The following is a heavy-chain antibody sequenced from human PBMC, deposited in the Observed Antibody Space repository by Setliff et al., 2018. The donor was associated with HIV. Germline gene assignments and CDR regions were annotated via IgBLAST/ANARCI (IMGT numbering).Heavy chain of an antibody. V-gene: IGHV4-61*01. CDR2: IYYSGST. CDR1: GGSVNSGTYY. J-gene: IGHJ4*02. CDR3: ARGGGQPTVDY. Sequence: PSETLSLTCTVSGGSVNSGTYYWSWIRQPPGKGLEWIGYIYYSGSTNYNPSLKRRVTISVDTSKNQFSLKLSPVTAADTAVYYCARGGGQPTVDYWGQGTLVTVSS. D-gene: IGHD1-1*01.